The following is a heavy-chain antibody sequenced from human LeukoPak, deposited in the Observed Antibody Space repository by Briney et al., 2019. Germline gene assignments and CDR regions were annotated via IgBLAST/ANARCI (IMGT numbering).Heavy chain of an antibody. V-gene: IGHV3-48*03. J-gene: IGHJ6*02. CDR1: AFTFSSYE. CDR2: ISSSGSTI. Sequence: GGSLRLSCAASAFTFSSYEMNWVRQAPGKGLEWVSYISSSGSTIYYADSVKGRFTISRDNAKNSLYLQMNSLRAEDTAVYYCARLSALYYCYYYGMDVWGQGTTVTVSS. CDR3: ARLSALYYCYYYGMDV.